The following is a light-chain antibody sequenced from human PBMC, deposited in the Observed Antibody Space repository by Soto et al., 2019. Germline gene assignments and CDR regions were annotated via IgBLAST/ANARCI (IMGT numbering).Light chain of an antibody. Sequence: EIVMTQSPATLSVSPGERATLFCRASQSVSSNLAWYQQKPGQALRLLIYGASTRATGIPARFSGRGSGTEFTLTISSLQSEDFAVYYCQQYNKWPRTFGQGTK. J-gene: IGKJ1*01. CDR2: GAS. CDR3: QQYNKWPRT. V-gene: IGKV3-15*01. CDR1: QSVSSN.